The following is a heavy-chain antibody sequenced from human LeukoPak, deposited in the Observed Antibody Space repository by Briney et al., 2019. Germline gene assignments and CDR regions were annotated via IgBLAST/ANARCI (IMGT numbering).Heavy chain of an antibody. Sequence: GGSLRLSCTASGFTLNSYGMHWVRQAPGKGLEWVAFIRSDGINKYYVDSVKGRFTISRDISENTLYLQMNRLRADDTAVYYGGKGGGGGGGGGYFDYWGQGTLVTVSS. CDR2: IRSDGINK. CDR1: GFTLNSYG. CDR3: GKGGGGGGGGGYFDY. V-gene: IGHV3-30*02. J-gene: IGHJ4*02. D-gene: IGHD3-16*01.